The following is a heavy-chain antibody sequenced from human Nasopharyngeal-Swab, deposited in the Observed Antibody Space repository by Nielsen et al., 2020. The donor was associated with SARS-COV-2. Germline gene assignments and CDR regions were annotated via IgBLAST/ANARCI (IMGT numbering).Heavy chain of an antibody. J-gene: IGHJ4*02. CDR2: IIPIFGTA. CDR1: GGTYSSYA. V-gene: IGHV1-69*06. D-gene: IGHD5-18*01. CDR3: ARDGTRYNYGRDFDY. Sequence: SVKVSCKASGGTYSSYAISWVRQAPGQGLEWMGGIIPIFGTANYAMKFQGRVTITADKSTTTPYMELSSLRSEDKAVYYCARDGTRYNYGRDFDYWGQGTLVTVSS.